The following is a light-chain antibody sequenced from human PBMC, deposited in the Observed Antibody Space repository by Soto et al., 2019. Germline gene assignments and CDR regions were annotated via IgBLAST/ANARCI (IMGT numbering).Light chain of an antibody. V-gene: IGLV2-14*01. CDR1: SSDVGGYNH. CDR3: SSYTSSSTLEV. CDR2: DVS. Sequence: QSALTQPASVSGSPGQSITISCTGTSSDVGGYNHVSWYQQLPGKAPKLMIYDVSNRPSGVSNRFSGSKSGNTASLTISGLQAEDEADYYCSSYTSSSTLEVFGGGTKLTVL. J-gene: IGLJ2*01.